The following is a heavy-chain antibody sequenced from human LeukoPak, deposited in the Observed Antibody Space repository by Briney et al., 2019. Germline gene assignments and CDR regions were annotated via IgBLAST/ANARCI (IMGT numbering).Heavy chain of an antibody. J-gene: IGHJ4*02. D-gene: IGHD3-9*01. V-gene: IGHV3-23*01. CDR1: GFTFSSYA. CDR3: AKLGDILTGYPYYFDC. Sequence: GGSLRLSCAASGFTFSSYAMSWVRQAPGKGPEWVSAISGSGGSTYYADSVKGRFTISRDNSKNTLYLQMNSLRAEDTAVYYCAKLGDILTGYPYYFDCWGQGTLVTVSS. CDR2: ISGSGGST.